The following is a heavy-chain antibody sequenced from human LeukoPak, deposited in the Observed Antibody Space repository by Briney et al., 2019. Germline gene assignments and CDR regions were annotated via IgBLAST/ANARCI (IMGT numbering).Heavy chain of an antibody. Sequence: AGGSLRLSCAASGFTFSSYSLNWVRQAPGKGLEWVSGISGSGGSKYYADSMKGRFTISRDNSKNTLYLQMNSLRAEDTAVYYCAKQPGSGNYFDYWGQGTLVTVSS. D-gene: IGHD1-26*01. CDR3: AKQPGSGNYFDY. CDR1: GFTFSSYS. J-gene: IGHJ4*02. V-gene: IGHV3-23*01. CDR2: ISGSGGSK.